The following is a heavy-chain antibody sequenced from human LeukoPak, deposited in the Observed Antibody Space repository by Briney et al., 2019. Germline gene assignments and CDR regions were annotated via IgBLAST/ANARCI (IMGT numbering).Heavy chain of an antibody. Sequence: PGGSLRLSCAASAFSINNFWMHWVREGPGKGLGWVSRINKDATITTYADSVKGRFTVSRDNVKNTVYLDMNGLRGDHTAVYYCARSGIGRAFDIWGQGAAVTVSS. CDR1: AFSINNFW. CDR2: INKDATIT. D-gene: IGHD3-10*01. J-gene: IGHJ3*02. CDR3: ARSGIGRAFDI. V-gene: IGHV3-74*03.